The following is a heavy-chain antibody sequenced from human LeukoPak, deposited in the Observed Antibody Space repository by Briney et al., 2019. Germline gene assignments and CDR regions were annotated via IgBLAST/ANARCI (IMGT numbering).Heavy chain of an antibody. CDR2: INHSGST. CDR3: ARGGIGSYGYTANYYYYGMDV. V-gene: IGHV4-34*01. CDR1: GGSFSGYY. Sequence: PSETLSLTCAVYGGSFSGYYWSWIRQPPGKGLEWIGEINHSGSTNYNPSLKSRVTISVDTSKNQFSLMLSSVTAADTAVYYCARGGIGSYGYTANYYYYGMDVWGQGTTVTVSS. D-gene: IGHD5-18*01. J-gene: IGHJ6*02.